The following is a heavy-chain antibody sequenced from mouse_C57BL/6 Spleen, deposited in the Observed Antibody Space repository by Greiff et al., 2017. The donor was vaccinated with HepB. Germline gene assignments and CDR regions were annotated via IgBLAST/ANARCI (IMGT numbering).Heavy chain of an antibody. D-gene: IGHD2-1*01. V-gene: IGHV1-26*01. J-gene: IGHJ2*01. CDR1: GYTFTDYY. CDR2: INPNTGGT. CDR3: ARGSTGYYFDY. Sequence: EVQLQQSGPELVKPGASVKISCKASGYTFTDYYMNWVKQSHGKSLEWIGDINPNTGGTSYNQKFKGKATLTVDKSSSTAYMELRSLTSEDSAVYYCARGSTGYYFDYWGQGTTLTVSS.